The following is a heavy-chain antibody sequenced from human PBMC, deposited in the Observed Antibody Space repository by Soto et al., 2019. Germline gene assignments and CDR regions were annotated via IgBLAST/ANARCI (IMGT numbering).Heavy chain of an antibody. CDR3: ARQREQWLVFGWFDP. D-gene: IGHD6-19*01. Sequence: PSETLSLTCTVSGGSISSYYWSWIRQPPGKGLEWIGYIYYSGSTNYNPSLKSRVTISVDTSKNQFSLKLSSVTAADTAVYYCARQREQWLVFGWFDPWGQGTLVTVSS. CDR2: IYYSGST. V-gene: IGHV4-59*08. CDR1: GGSISSYY. J-gene: IGHJ5*02.